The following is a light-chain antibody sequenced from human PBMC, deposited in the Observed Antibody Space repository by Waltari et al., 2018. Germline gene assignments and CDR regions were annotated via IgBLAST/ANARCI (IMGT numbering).Light chain of an antibody. CDR2: KAN. CDR3: ALYMGRGIWV. J-gene: IGLJ3*02. V-gene: IGLV8-61*01. Sequence: QTVVTQEPSLSLSPGGTVTLTCALRYGSLSNTSYATWYQQTPGQAPRKLVYKANSRSSCVPDRFAGSILVNTAARTITGAQADDESDYYCALYMGRGIWVFGGGTSLTVL. CDR1: YGSLSNTSY.